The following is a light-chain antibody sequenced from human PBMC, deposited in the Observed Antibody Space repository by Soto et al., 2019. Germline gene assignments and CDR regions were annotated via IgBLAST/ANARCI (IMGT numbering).Light chain of an antibody. CDR2: GAS. J-gene: IGKJ4*01. CDR3: QQYNNWPLT. Sequence: ETVMTQSPATLSVSPGESATLSCRASQSVSTNLAWYQQRPGQAPRLLIYGASTRDAGIPGTFSGSGSGTEFTLTISSLQSEDFAVYYCQQYNNWPLTFGGGTKVEIK. CDR1: QSVSTN. V-gene: IGKV3-15*01.